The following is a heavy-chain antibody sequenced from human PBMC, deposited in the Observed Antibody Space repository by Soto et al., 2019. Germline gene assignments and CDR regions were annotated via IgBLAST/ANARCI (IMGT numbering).Heavy chain of an antibody. J-gene: IGHJ4*02. V-gene: IGHV4-31*03. D-gene: IGHD2-15*01. CDR2: IYYSGST. Sequence: PSETLSLTCTVSGGSISSGGYYWSWIRQHPGKGLEWIGYIYYSGSTYYNPSLKSRVTISVDTSKNQFSLKLSSVTAADTAVYYCARRDSGGFFRFFDSWGQGTLVTVSS. CDR3: ARRDSGGFFRFFDS. CDR1: GGSISSGGYY.